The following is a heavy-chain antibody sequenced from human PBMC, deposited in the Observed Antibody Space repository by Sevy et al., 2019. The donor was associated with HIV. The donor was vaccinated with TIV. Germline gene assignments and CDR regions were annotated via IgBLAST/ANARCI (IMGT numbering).Heavy chain of an antibody. CDR2: MNPNSGNT. V-gene: IGHV1-8*01. Sequence: ASVKVSCKASGYTFTSYDINWVRQATGQGLEWMGWMNPNSGNTGYAQKFQGRVTMTRNTSISTAYMERSSLRSEDTAVYYCARVTMVRGVGYYYYGMDVWGQGTTVTVSS. CDR3: ARVTMVRGVGYYYYGMDV. CDR1: GYTFTSYD. D-gene: IGHD3-10*01. J-gene: IGHJ6*02.